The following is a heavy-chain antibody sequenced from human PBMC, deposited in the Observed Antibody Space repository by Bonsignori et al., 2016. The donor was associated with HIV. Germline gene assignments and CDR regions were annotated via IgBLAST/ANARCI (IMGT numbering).Heavy chain of an antibody. Sequence: QVQLVQSGAEVKKPGSSVKVSCKASGGTFSSYTVTWVRQAPGQGLEWMGMIIPILGKVNYAQNFQGRVTITADKSTRTAYMELSSLRFEDTAMYYCARDIGGQPDYWGQGTLVTVSS. CDR2: IIPILGKV. CDR1: GGTFSSYT. D-gene: IGHD1-1*01. CDR3: ARDIGGQPDY. V-gene: IGHV1-69*08. J-gene: IGHJ4*02.